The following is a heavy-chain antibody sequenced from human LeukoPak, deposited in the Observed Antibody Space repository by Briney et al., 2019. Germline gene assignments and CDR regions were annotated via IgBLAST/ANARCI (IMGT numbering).Heavy chain of an antibody. CDR2: ISYSGST. V-gene: IGHV4-59*11. Sequence: AETETLLCTVSGGPTSSHYGTWIRQPPGKGLEWIGYISYSGSTNYNPSLKSRVTISADTSKNQFSLKLNSVTAADTAVYYCASIDGYGDYGGYTVFYIWG. CDR1: GGPTSSHY. D-gene: IGHD4-17*01. CDR3: ASIDGYGDYGGYTVFYI. J-gene: IGHJ3*02.